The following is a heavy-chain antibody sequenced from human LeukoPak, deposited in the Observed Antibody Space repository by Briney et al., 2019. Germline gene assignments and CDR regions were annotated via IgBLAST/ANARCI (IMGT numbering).Heavy chain of an antibody. J-gene: IGHJ4*02. Sequence: PGGSLRLSCAASAFTFSSYAMSWVRQAPGKGLEWVSSISSSSNYIHYADSLKGRFTISRDNANNSLYLQMNSLRAEDTAVYYCARVGTRADWGQGTLVTVSS. D-gene: IGHD1-1*01. CDR1: AFTFSSYA. CDR2: ISSSSNYI. V-gene: IGHV3-21*01. CDR3: ARVGTRAD.